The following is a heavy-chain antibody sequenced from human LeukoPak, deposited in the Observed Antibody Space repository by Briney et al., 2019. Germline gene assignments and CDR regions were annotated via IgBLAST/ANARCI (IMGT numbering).Heavy chain of an antibody. V-gene: IGHV4-31*03. CDR3: ARAPGAFDI. J-gene: IGHJ3*02. Sequence: SETLSLTCTVSGDSITSGSYYWAWIRQHPGKGLEWIGYIYYTGGTHYNPSLKSRLTISVDTSENHFSLKLSSVTAADTAIYFCARAPGAFDIWGQGTTVTVSS. CDR1: GDSITSGSYY. CDR2: IYYTGGT.